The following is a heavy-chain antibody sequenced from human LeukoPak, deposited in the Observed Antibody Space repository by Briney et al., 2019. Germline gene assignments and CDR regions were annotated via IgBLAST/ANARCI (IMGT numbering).Heavy chain of an antibody. J-gene: IGHJ3*01. D-gene: IGHD5-24*01. Sequence: GYIYYSGGTNYNPSLKSRVTISVDTSKNQFSLKLSSVTAADTAVYYCARLVGYNYAFDVWGQGTMVTVSS. CDR3: ARLVGYNYAFDV. V-gene: IGHV4-59*08. CDR2: IYYSGGT.